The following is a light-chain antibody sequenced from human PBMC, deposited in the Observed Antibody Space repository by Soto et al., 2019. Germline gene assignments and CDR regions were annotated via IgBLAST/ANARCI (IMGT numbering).Light chain of an antibody. CDR3: CSYVGRYSWV. V-gene: IGLV2-23*01. CDR2: EGT. J-gene: IGLJ3*02. Sequence: QPVLTQPASVSASPGQSITIPCTGTSSDVGSYNLVSWFQQHPGKVPKLLIYEGTKRPSGLSDRFSGSKSGNTASLTISGLQVEDEAEYYCCSYVGRYSWVFGGGTKLTVL. CDR1: SSDVGSYNL.